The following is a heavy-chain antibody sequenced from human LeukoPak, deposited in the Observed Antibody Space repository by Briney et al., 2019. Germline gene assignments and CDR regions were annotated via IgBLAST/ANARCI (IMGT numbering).Heavy chain of an antibody. CDR1: GGTFSSYA. J-gene: IGHJ4*02. CDR2: IIPILGIA. V-gene: IGHV1-69*10. CDR3: ARGTSGSSSWYAFFDY. D-gene: IGHD6-13*01. Sequence: GASVTVSCKASGGTFSSYAISWVRQAAGQGREWMGRIIPILGIAKYAQKFQGRVTITADKSTSTAYMELSSLRSEDTAVYYCARGTSGSSSWYAFFDYWGEGTLVTVSS.